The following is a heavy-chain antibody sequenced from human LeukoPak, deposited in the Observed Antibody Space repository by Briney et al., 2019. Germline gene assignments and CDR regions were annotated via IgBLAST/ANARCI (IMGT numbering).Heavy chain of an antibody. Sequence: GGSLRLSCAASGFTFTSYAMSWVRLAPGKGLEWVSTITGSGANTYYADSVKGRFTISRDISKNTLYLQMSSLRADDTAAYYCAKDPFAAALYYFDYWGQGALVTVSS. V-gene: IGHV3-23*01. J-gene: IGHJ4*02. CDR2: ITGSGANT. D-gene: IGHD2-2*01. CDR1: GFTFTSYA. CDR3: AKDPFAAALYYFDY.